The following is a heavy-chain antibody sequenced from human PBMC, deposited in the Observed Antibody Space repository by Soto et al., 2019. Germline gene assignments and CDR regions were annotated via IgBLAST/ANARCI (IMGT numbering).Heavy chain of an antibody. V-gene: IGHV4-34*01. CDR3: ARAEYYYGSGTYPNYYYYYYMDV. CDR2: INHSGST. Sequence: PSETLSLTCAVYGGSFSGYYWSWIRQPPGKGLEWIGEINHSGSTNYNPSLKSRVTISVDTSKNQFSLKLSSVTAADTAVYYCARAEYYYGSGTYPNYYYYYYMDVWGKGTTVTVSS. J-gene: IGHJ6*03. CDR1: GGSFSGYY. D-gene: IGHD3-10*01.